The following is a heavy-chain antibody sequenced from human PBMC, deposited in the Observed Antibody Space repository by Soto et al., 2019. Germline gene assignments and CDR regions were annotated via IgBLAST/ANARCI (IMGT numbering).Heavy chain of an antibody. Sequence: QVQLVQSGAEVKKPGSSVKVSCKASGGTFSSYAISWVRQAPGQGLEWMGGNIPIFGTANYAQKFQGRVTITADESTSTAYMELSSLRSEDTAVYYCARFTYYDILTGYYSYNWFDPWGQGTLVTVSS. D-gene: IGHD3-9*01. J-gene: IGHJ5*02. V-gene: IGHV1-69*01. CDR2: NIPIFGTA. CDR1: GGTFSSYA. CDR3: ARFTYYDILTGYYSYNWFDP.